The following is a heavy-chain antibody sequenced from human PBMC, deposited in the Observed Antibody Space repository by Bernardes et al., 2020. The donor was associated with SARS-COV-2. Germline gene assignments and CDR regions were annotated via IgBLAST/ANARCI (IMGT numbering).Heavy chain of an antibody. CDR1: RYTFTDYD. J-gene: IGHJ4*02. V-gene: IGHV1-2*02. CDR3: ASSACRGGCCYVD. CDR2: INANTGGT. Sequence: ASVKVSCKASRYTFTDYDIHWVRQAPGQGLEWMGWINANTGGTKYAQKFQGRVTMTRDTSSRTAYMELSWLKYDDTAVYYCASSACRGGCCYVDWGAGTLVAVSS. D-gene: IGHD2-15*01.